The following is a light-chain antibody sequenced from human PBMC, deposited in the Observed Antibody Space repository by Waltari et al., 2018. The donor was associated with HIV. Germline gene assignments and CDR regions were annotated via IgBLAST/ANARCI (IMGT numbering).Light chain of an antibody. CDR3: QHYDRWPWG. CDR2: GAS. Sequence: EVVMTQSPATLSVSPGERATLSCRASQSVSSHLAWYQQRPGQSPRLLIYGASTRATGIPDRFSGSVSGTEFTLTISSLQSEDFALYYCQHYDRWPWGFGQGTKVEIK. V-gene: IGKV3-15*01. CDR1: QSVSSH. J-gene: IGKJ1*01.